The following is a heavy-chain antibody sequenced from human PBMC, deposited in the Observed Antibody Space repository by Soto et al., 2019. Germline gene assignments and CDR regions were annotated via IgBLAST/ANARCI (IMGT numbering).Heavy chain of an antibody. V-gene: IGHV4-59*01. J-gene: IGHJ4*02. Sequence: QVQLQESGPGLVKPSETLSLTCTVSGVSISSYYWSWIRQPPGKGLEWIGYIYSSGNTNYNPSLKSRVTISVDTSKNHFSLKLSSVTAADTAVYYCARVRRYTYGYPCFDYWGQGTLVTVSS. CDR2: IYSSGNT. CDR1: GVSISSYY. CDR3: ARVRRYTYGYPCFDY. D-gene: IGHD5-18*01.